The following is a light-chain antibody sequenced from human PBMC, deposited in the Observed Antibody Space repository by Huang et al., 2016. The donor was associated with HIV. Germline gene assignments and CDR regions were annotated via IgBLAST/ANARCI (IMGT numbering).Light chain of an antibody. CDR1: QSVLYISNNKNY. CDR2: WAS. V-gene: IGKV4-1*01. J-gene: IGKJ2*01. Sequence: DIVMTQSTDSLAVSLGERATINCKSSQSVLYISNNKNYLAWYQQQPGQPPKLLIYWASTRESGVPDRFSGSGSGTDFTLTISSLQAEDVAVYYCQQYYSTPHTFGQGTKLEIK. CDR3: QQYYSTPHT.